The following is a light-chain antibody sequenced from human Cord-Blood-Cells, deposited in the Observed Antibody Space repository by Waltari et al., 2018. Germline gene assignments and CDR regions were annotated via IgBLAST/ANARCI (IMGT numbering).Light chain of an antibody. CDR3: SSYTSSSTLG. CDR1: SSDVGGYNY. J-gene: IGLJ1*01. V-gene: IGLV2-14*03. Sequence: QSALTQPASVSGSPGQSITISCTGTSSDVGGYNYVSWYQHHPGKAPKLLIYDVSNRPSGVSNRFSGPKSGNTASLTISGLQAEDEADYYCSSYTSSSTLGFGTGTKVTVL. CDR2: DVS.